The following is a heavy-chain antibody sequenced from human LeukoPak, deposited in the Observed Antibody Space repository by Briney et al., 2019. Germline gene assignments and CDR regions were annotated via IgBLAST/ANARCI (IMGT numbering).Heavy chain of an antibody. Sequence: EASVNVSCKASGYTFTGYYMHWVRQAPGQGLEWMGWINPNSGGTNYAQKFQGRVTMTRDTCISTAYMELSRLRSDDTAVNYCEREVNGYSSSWYNWLDPWGQGTLVTVSS. D-gene: IGHD6-13*01. CDR2: INPNSGGT. J-gene: IGHJ5*02. CDR3: EREVNGYSSSWYNWLDP. V-gene: IGHV1-2*02. CDR1: GYTFTGYY.